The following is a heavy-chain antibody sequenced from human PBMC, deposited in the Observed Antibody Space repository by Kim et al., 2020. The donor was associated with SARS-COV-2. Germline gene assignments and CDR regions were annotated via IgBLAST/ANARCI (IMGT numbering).Heavy chain of an antibody. V-gene: IGHV4-34*01. CDR2: T. D-gene: IGHD1-26*01. J-gene: IGHJ4*02. CDR3: ARVAGATYFDY. Sequence: TNYNPSLKSRVTRSVDTSKNQFSLKLSSVTAADTAVYYCARVAGATYFDYWGQGTLVTVSS.